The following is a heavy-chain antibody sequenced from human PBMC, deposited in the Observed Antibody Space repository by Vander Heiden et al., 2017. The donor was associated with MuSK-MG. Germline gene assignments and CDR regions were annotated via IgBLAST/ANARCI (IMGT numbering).Heavy chain of an antibody. CDR2: IVVGSGNT. Sequence: QMQLVQSGPEVKKPGTSVKVSCKASGFTFTSSAVQWVRQARGQRLEWIGWIVVGSGNTNYAQKFQERVTITRDMSTSTAYMELSSLRSEDTAVYYCAASTHQRSTTNYYYYYMDVWGKGTTVTVSS. J-gene: IGHJ6*03. V-gene: IGHV1-58*01. CDR1: GFTFTSSA. D-gene: IGHD2-2*01. CDR3: AASTHQRSTTNYYYYYMDV.